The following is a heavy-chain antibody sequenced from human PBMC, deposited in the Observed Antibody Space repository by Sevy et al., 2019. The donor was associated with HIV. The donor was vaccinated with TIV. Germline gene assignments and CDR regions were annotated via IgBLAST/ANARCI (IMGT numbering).Heavy chain of an antibody. CDR1: GDSINNYY. Sequence: SETLSLTCSVSGDSINNYYWSWIRQPPGKGLEWIGYTSYSGTTNYSPSLKSRVDISVDTSMHHFSLKINSVTAADTALYYCARLRWDVVDAPGAIPGCYFDSWGQGILVTVSS. D-gene: IGHD2-2*02. V-gene: IGHV4-59*12. J-gene: IGHJ4*02. CDR3: ARLRWDVVDAPGAIPGCYFDS. CDR2: TSYSGTT.